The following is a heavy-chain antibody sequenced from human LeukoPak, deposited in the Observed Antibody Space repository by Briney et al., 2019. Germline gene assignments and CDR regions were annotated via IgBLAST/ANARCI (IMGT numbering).Heavy chain of an antibody. J-gene: IGHJ6*02. CDR1: GFTFGDYA. CDR2: INWKSNNI. D-gene: IGHD6-13*01. V-gene: IGHV3-9*01. Sequence: GRSLRLSCAASGFTFGDYAMLWVRQAPGKGLEWVSGINWKSNNIVYADSVKGRFTISRDNAKNSLYLQMNSLRTEDTALYYCARDRAGYFYAMDVWGQGTSVTVSS. CDR3: ARDRAGYFYAMDV.